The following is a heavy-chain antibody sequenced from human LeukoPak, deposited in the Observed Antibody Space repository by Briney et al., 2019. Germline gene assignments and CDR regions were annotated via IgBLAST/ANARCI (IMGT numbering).Heavy chain of an antibody. CDR2: IYYSRST. V-gene: IGHV4-39*01. D-gene: IGHD6-19*01. CDR3: ASPVAVSRVDY. J-gene: IGHJ4*02. CDR1: GGSISSSSYY. Sequence: PSETLSLTCTVSGGSISSSSYYWGWIRQPPGKGLEWIGSIYYSRSTYYNPSLKSRVTISVDTSKNQFSLKLSSVTAADTAVYYCASPVAVSRVDYWGQGTLVTVSS.